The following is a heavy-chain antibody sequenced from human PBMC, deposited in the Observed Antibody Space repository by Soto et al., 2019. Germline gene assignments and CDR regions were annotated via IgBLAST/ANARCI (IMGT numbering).Heavy chain of an antibody. CDR3: APHVSCSGGSCQYDAFAI. CDR2: ITADGGT. Sequence: EVPVLESGGGLVQPGGSLRLSCEGSGFTVSSHAMTWIRQAPGKGPEWVSTITADGGTYYADSVKGRFAMSRDTSESTVYLQMTSLGAEATAAYYCAPHVSCSGGSCQYDAFAIRGQGTMVTVSS. CDR1: GFTVSSHA. J-gene: IGHJ3*02. V-gene: IGHV3-23*01. D-gene: IGHD2-15*01.